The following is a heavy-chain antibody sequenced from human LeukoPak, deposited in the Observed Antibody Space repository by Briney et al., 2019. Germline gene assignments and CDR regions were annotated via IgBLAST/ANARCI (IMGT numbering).Heavy chain of an antibody. CDR3: ARHHHYDFWSGETYGMDV. Sequence: GESLKISCKGSGYSFATYWIGWVRQMPGKGLEWMGIIYPGDSDTTYSPSFQGQVTISADKSISTAYLQWSSLKASDTAMYYCARHHHYDFWSGETYGMDVWGQGTTVTVSS. V-gene: IGHV5-51*01. D-gene: IGHD3-3*01. J-gene: IGHJ6*02. CDR2: IYPGDSDT. CDR1: GYSFATYW.